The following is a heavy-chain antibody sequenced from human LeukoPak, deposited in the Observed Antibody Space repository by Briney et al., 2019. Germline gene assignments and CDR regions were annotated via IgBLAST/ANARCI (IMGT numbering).Heavy chain of an antibody. J-gene: IGHJ4*02. CDR2: IYYSGST. D-gene: IGHD3-3*01. V-gene: IGHV4-59*08. CDR1: GGSISSYY. Sequence: PSETLSLTCTVSGGSISSYYWSWIRPPPGKGLEWIGYIYYSGSTNYNPSLKSRVTISVDTSKNQFSLKLSSVTAADTAVYYCARSPYDFWSGYYHYWGQGTLVTVSS. CDR3: ARSPYDFWSGYYHY.